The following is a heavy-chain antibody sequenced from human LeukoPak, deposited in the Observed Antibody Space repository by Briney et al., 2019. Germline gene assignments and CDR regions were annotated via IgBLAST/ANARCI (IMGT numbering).Heavy chain of an antibody. D-gene: IGHD2-2*01. Sequence: SETLSLTCAVYGESFVGYYWAWIRQPPGKGLEWIGEIDYTGSTNYNPSLKSRIKMSVDTSKNQFSLKLSSVTAADTAVYYCARGMRPAAIMSGGYYYYYYMDVWGKGTTVTISS. CDR3: ARGMRPAAIMSGGYYYYYYMDV. V-gene: IGHV4-34*01. CDR1: GESFVGYY. CDR2: IDYTGST. J-gene: IGHJ6*03.